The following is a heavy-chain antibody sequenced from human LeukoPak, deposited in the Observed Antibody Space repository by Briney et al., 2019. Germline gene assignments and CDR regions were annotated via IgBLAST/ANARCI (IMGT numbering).Heavy chain of an antibody. J-gene: IGHJ4*02. D-gene: IGHD3-10*01. Sequence: PGGSLRLSCAASGFAFSSHDMHWVRQAAGGGLEWVSAIAVAGNTYYSGSVKGRFTISRENAKNSLYLQMNSLRAEDTAVYYCAREALDDSASGDYYNELDYWGQGILVTVSS. V-gene: IGHV3-13*01. CDR3: AREALDDSASGDYYNELDY. CDR1: GFAFSSHD. CDR2: IAVAGNT.